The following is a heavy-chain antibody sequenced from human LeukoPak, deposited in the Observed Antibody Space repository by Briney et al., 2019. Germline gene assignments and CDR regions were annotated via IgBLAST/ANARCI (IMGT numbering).Heavy chain of an antibody. CDR1: GGTFSSYA. D-gene: IGHD2-2*01. V-gene: IGHV1-69*01. CDR3: ARVSPYQLLERTPRYYYGMDV. Sequence: SVKVYCKASGGTFSSYAISWVRQAPGQGLEWMGGIIPIFGTANYAQKFQGRVTITADESTSTAYMELSSLRSEDTAVYYCARVSPYQLLERTPRYYYGMDVWGQGTTVTVSS. J-gene: IGHJ6*02. CDR2: IIPIFGTA.